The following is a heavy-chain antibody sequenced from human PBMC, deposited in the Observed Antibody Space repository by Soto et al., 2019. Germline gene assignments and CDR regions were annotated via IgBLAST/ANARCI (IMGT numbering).Heavy chain of an antibody. Sequence: ASVKVSCKASGYTFTSYAMHWVRQAPGQRLEWIGWINAGNGNTKYSQKLQGRVTITRDTSASTAYMELSSLRSEDTAVYYCARIRSWLVPTGQIYYFDYWGQGTLVTVSS. J-gene: IGHJ4*02. V-gene: IGHV1-3*01. CDR1: GYTFTSYA. CDR2: INAGNGNT. CDR3: ARIRSWLVPTGQIYYFDY. D-gene: IGHD6-19*01.